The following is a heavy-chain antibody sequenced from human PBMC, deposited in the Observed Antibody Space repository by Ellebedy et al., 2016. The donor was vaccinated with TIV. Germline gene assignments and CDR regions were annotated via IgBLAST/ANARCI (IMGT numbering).Heavy chain of an antibody. Sequence: GESLKISCAASGFSFRSYWMSWLRQAPGKGLEWVANIRQDGSDMYYVDSVKGRFTISRDNAKNSLFLQMNSLRAEDTAVNYCATDGSYGDHLFPQHAFTTWGQGTMVSVSS. J-gene: IGHJ3*02. D-gene: IGHD4-17*01. CDR2: IRQDGSDM. V-gene: IGHV3-7*03. CDR3: ATDGSYGDHLFPQHAFTT. CDR1: GFSFRSYW.